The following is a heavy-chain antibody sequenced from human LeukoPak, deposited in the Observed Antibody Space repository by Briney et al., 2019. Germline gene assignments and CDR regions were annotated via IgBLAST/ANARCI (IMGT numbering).Heavy chain of an antibody. CDR2: ISGDGGGT. CDR3: AKDMSGNYYGSGSYYNWFDP. CDR1: GFTFDDYA. D-gene: IGHD3-10*01. V-gene: IGHV3-43*02. Sequence: PGGSLRLSCAASGFTFDDYAMHWVRQAPGKGLEWVSLISGDGGGTYYADSVKGRFTISRDNSKNSLYLQMNSLRTEDTALYYCAKDMSGNYYGSGSYYNWFDPWGQGTLVTVSS. J-gene: IGHJ5*02.